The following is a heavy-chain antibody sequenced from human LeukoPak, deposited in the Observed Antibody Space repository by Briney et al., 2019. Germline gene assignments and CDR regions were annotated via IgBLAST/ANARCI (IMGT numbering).Heavy chain of an antibody. V-gene: IGHV1-46*01. CDR1: GYTFTNYY. Sequence: GASVKVSCKASGYTFTNYYMHWVRQAPGQGLEWMGIINPSCGNTSFAQKFQGRVTMTRDTSTSTVDMDLSSLTTEDTAVYYCARDLFPGTGSKITGTTHGDYWGQGTLVTVSS. D-gene: IGHD1-20*01. CDR2: INPSCGNT. CDR3: ARDLFPGTGSKITGTTHGDY. J-gene: IGHJ4*02.